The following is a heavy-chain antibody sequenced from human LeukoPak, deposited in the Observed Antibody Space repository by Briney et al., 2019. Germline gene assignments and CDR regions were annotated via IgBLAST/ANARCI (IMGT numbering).Heavy chain of an antibody. J-gene: IGHJ5*02. CDR3: ASLDRSEIP. D-gene: IGHD1-26*01. CDR1: GFSFDKFG. Sequence: QPGGSLRLSCVASGFSFDKFGMHWVRQAPGKGLEYVSSVSADESGKYYTKSVRGRFSISRNNSKNTMYLQLGNLRPDDMGIYYCASLDRSEIPRGPGTLVTVSS. V-gene: IGHV3-64*01. CDR2: VSADESGK.